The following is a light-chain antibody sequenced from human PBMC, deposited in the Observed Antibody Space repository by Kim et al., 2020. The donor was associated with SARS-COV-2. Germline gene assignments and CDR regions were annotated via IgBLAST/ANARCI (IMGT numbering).Light chain of an antibody. CDR2: EVS. J-gene: IGLJ1*01. CDR3: SSYTSSSTLYV. CDR1: SSDVGGYNN. V-gene: IGLV2-14*01. Sequence: QSALTQPASVSGSPGQSITISCTGTSSDVGGYNNVSWYQQHPGKAPKLMIYEVSNRPSGVSNRFSGSKSGNTASLTISGLQAEDEADYYCSSYTSSSTLYVVGTGTKVSVL.